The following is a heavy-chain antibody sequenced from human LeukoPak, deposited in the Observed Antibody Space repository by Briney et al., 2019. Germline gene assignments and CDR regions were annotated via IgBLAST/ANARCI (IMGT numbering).Heavy chain of an antibody. J-gene: IGHJ6*02. CDR3: ARGGGLDV. CDR1: GFTFSSYA. V-gene: IGHV3-7*03. Sequence: GGSLRLSCVASGFTFSSYAMSWVRQAPGKGLEWVASINHNGNVNYYVDSVKGRFTISRDNAKNSLYLQMSNLRDEDTAVYFCARGGGLDVWGQGATVTVSS. CDR2: INHNGNVN. D-gene: IGHD3-16*01.